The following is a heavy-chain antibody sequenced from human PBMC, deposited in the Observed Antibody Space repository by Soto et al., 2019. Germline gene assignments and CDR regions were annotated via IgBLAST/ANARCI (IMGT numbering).Heavy chain of an antibody. CDR3: ARGALANFDY. J-gene: IGHJ4*02. CDR1: GGTFGSQG. CDR2: FIAMLGTP. V-gene: IGHV1-69*13. Sequence: SVKVSCKASGGTFGSQGIAWVRQAPGQGLEWMGGFIAMLGTPTYAKKVQGRATISADESLTSSYLELRSLRSEDTGVYFCARGALANFDYRGQGTVVTVSS.